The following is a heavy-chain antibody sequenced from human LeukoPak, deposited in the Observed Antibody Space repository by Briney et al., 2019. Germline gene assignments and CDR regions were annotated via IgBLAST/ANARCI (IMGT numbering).Heavy chain of an antibody. J-gene: IGHJ5*02. CDR2: IIPILGIA. Sequence: GASAKVSCKASGGTFSSYAISWVRQAPGQGLEWMGRIIPILGIANYAQKFQGRVTITADKSTSTAYMELSSLRSEDTAVYYCARALGYRSGWYGGGVNWFDPWGQGTLVTVSS. D-gene: IGHD6-19*01. V-gene: IGHV1-69*04. CDR3: ARALGYRSGWYGGGVNWFDP. CDR1: GGTFSSYA.